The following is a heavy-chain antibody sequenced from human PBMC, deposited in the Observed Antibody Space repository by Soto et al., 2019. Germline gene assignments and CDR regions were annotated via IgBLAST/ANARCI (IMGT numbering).Heavy chain of an antibody. V-gene: IGHV1-8*01. J-gene: IGHJ6*03. CDR1: GYTFTSYD. Sequence: ASVKVSCKASGYTFTSYDINLVRQATGQGLEWMGWMNPNSGNTGYAQKFQGRVTMTRNTSISTAYMELSSLRSDDTAVYYCARGVNRYCSSTSCQTPGYYYYYMDVWGKGTTVTVSS. CDR3: ARGVNRYCSSTSCQTPGYYYYYMDV. D-gene: IGHD2-2*01. CDR2: MNPNSGNT.